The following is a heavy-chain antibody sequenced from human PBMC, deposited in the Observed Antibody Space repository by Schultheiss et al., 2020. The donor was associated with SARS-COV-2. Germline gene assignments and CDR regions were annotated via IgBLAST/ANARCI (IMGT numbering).Heavy chain of an antibody. CDR1: GGSISSGYYY. CDR3: ARVRGYSRPSNWFDP. J-gene: IGHJ5*02. CDR2: IYYSGST. D-gene: IGHD5-12*01. V-gene: IGHV4-39*01. Sequence: SQTLSLTCSVSGGSISSGYYYWGWIRQPPGKGLEWIGSIYYSGSTYYNPSLKSRVTISVDTSKNQFSLKLSSVTAADTAVYYCARVRGYSRPSNWFDPWGQGTLVTVSS.